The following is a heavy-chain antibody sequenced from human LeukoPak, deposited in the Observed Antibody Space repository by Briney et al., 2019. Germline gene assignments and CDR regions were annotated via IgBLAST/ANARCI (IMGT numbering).Heavy chain of an antibody. CDR3: ARLGDSSGSQHN. D-gene: IGHD3-22*01. CDR2: IYYSGST. Sequence: SETLSLTCTVSGGSISSGDYYWSWIRQPPGKGLEWIGYIYYSGSTYYNPSLKSRVTISVDTSKNQFSLKLSSVTAADTAVYYCARLGDSSGSQHNWGQGTLVTVSS. J-gene: IGHJ4*02. CDR1: GGSISSGDYY. V-gene: IGHV4-30-4*08.